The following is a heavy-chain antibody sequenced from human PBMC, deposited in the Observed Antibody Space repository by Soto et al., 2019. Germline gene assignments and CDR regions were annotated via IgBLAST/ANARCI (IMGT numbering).Heavy chain of an antibody. D-gene: IGHD2-15*01. J-gene: IGHJ3*02. Sequence: QLQLQESGPGLVKPSETLSLTCTVSGGSISSSSYYWGWIRQPPGKGLEWIGSIYYSGSTYYNPSLKSRVTISVDTSKNPFSLKLSSVTAADTAVYYCARRIVVVVAARRGAFDIWGQGTMVTVSS. V-gene: IGHV4-39*01. CDR2: IYYSGST. CDR1: GGSISSSSYY. CDR3: ARRIVVVVAARRGAFDI.